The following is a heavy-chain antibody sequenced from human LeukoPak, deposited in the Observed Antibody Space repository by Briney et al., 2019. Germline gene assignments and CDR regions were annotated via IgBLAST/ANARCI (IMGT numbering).Heavy chain of an antibody. J-gene: IGHJ4*02. D-gene: IGHD5-24*01. CDR3: ARDGVRDGLYFDR. V-gene: IGHV3-7*01. CDR1: EFTFSTYW. Sequence: GGSLRLSCAASEFTFSTYWMSWVRQTPGKGLEWVADIKQDGSEKYYVDSVKGRFTISRQNAKNSLFLQMNSLRDEDTAVYSCARDGVRDGLYFDRWGQGTLVTVSS. CDR2: IKQDGSEK.